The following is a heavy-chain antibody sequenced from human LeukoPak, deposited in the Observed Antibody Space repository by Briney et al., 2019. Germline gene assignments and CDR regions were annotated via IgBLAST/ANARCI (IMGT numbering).Heavy chain of an antibody. CDR3: GRNNGGSQWTDY. D-gene: IGHD1-26*01. V-gene: IGHV3-11*06. Sequence: PGGSLRLSCTASGVTFTDYYMSWIRQAPGKGLEWVSYISTGSDYTNYADSVKGRFTISRDNSKNTLYLQMNSLRPEDTALYYCGRNNGGSQWTDYWGQGTLVTVSS. CDR1: GVTFTDYY. J-gene: IGHJ4*02. CDR2: ISTGSDYT.